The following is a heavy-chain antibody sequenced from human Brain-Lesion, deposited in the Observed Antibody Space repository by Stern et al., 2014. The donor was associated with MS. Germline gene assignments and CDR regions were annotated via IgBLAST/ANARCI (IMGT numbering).Heavy chain of an antibody. D-gene: IGHD4-17*01. V-gene: IGHV1-18*04. J-gene: IGHJ5*02. Sequence: DQLVESGGEVKKPGASVKVSCKASGYTFTTYGISWVRQAPGQGLEWRGWISAYTGNTNYAQNFQGRVTMTTDTATSTAYMDLRSLRPDDTAIYYCARRVYGDYAAYQDLWGQGTPVTVSS. CDR3: ARRVYGDYAAYQDL. CDR1: GYTFTTYG. CDR2: ISAYTGNT.